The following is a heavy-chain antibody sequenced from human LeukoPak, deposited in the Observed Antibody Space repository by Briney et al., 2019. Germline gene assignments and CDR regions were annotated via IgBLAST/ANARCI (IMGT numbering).Heavy chain of an antibody. CDR3: PRGRSGRHYYYYYMDV. D-gene: IGHD1-26*01. V-gene: IGHV4-59*01. J-gene: IGHJ6*03. CDR1: GGSISSYY. CDR2: IYYSGST. Sequence: SETLSLTCTVSGGSISSYYWSWIRQPPGKGLEWIGYIYYSGSTNYNPSLKSRVTISVDTSKNQFSLKLSSVTAADTAVYYCPRGRSGRHYYYYYMDVWGKGTTVTVSS.